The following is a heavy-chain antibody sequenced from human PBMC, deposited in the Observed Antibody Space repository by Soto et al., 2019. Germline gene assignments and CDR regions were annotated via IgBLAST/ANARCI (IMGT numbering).Heavy chain of an antibody. CDR2: IIPIFGTA. CDR1: GGTFSSYA. V-gene: IGHV1-69*13. D-gene: IGHD3-9*01. Sequence: SVKVSCKASGGTFSSYAISWVRQAPGQGLEWMGGIIPIFGTANYAQKFQGRVTITADESTSTAYMELSSLRSEDTAVYYCAREGRVLRYFLIKASYGMDVWGQGTTVTVSS. J-gene: IGHJ6*02. CDR3: AREGRVLRYFLIKASYGMDV.